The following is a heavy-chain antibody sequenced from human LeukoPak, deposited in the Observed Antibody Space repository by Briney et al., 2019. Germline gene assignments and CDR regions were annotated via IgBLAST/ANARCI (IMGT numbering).Heavy chain of an antibody. Sequence: GGSLRLSCAASGFTFSSYAMSWVRQAPGKGLEWVSSISGSGGSTYYADSVKGRFTVSRDNSKNKLYLQMNSLRAEDTAVYYCAKANYYDSSGYYWGQGTLVTVPS. CDR1: GFTFSSYA. CDR3: AKANYYDSSGYY. J-gene: IGHJ4*02. D-gene: IGHD3-22*01. V-gene: IGHV3-23*01. CDR2: ISGSGGST.